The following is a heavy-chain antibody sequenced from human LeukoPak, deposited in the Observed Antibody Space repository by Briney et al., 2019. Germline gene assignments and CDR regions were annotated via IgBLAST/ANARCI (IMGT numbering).Heavy chain of an antibody. CDR2: ISAYNGKT. Sequence: SCKAXXDTXTSYGISWVRQAPGQGLEWMGWISAYNGKTNYAQKVQGRVTMTTEKSTSTAYMEVRRVRSDDTAVYYCARNDSGIPDWFDPWGQGTLVTVSS. CDR1: XDTXTSYG. CDR3: ARNDSGIPDWFDP. V-gene: IGHV1-18*01. D-gene: IGHD1-26*01. J-gene: IGHJ5*02.